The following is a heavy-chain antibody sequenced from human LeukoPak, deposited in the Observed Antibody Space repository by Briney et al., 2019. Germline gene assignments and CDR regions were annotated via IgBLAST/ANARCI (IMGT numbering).Heavy chain of an antibody. CDR2: INHSGST. J-gene: IGHJ4*02. V-gene: IGHV4-34*01. CDR3: ARLMYYYDSSGYYTWYYFDY. CDR1: GGSFSGYY. D-gene: IGHD3-22*01. Sequence: ASETLSLTCAVYGGSFSGYYWSWIRQPPGKGLEWIGEINHSGSTNYNPSLKSRVTISVDTSKNQFSLKLSSVTAADTAVYYCARLMYYYDSSGYYTWYYFDYWGQGTLVTVSS.